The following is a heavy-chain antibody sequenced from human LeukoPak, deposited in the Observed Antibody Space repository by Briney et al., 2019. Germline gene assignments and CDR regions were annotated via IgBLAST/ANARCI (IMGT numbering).Heavy chain of an antibody. CDR3: SGGGWSTDAFDI. Sequence: GRSLRLSCAASGFTFSSYAMSWVRQAPGKGLEWVSAISGSGGSTYYADSVKGRFTISRDNSKNTLFLQMNSLRAEDTAVYYCSGGGWSTDAFDIWGQGTMVTVS. CDR1: GFTFSSYA. CDR2: ISGSGGST. J-gene: IGHJ3*02. D-gene: IGHD6-19*01. V-gene: IGHV3-23*01.